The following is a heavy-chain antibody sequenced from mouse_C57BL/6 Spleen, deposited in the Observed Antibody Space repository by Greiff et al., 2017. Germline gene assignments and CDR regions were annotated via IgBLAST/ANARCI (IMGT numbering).Heavy chain of an antibody. Sequence: VQLQQSGAELVKPGASVKLSCKASGYTFTTYPIEWMKQNHGKSLEWIGNFHPYNDDTKYNEKFKGKATLTVEKSSSTAYLELSRLSSDDAAVYYCTLNYYGSSYWYFDVWGTGTTVTVSS. J-gene: IGHJ1*03. D-gene: IGHD1-1*01. CDR1: GYTFTTYP. V-gene: IGHV1-47*01. CDR3: TLNYYGSSYWYFDV. CDR2: FHPYNDDT.